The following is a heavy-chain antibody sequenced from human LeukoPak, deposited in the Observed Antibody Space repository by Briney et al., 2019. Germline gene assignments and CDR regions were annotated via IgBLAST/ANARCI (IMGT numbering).Heavy chain of an antibody. V-gene: IGHV3-21*01. D-gene: IGHD3-10*01. CDR3: ARDVLYYYGSGSSAGWFDP. J-gene: IGHJ5*02. CDR1: GFTFSSYS. CDR2: ISSSSSYI. Sequence: GGSLRLPCAASGFTFSSYSMNWVRQAPGKGLEWVSSISSSSSYIYYADSVKGRFTISRDNAENSLYLQMNSLRAEDTAVYYCARDVLYYYGSGSSAGWFDPWGQGTLVTVSS.